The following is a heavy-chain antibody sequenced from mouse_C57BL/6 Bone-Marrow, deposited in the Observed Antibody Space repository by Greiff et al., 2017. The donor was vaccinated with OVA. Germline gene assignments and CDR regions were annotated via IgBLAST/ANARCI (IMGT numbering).Heavy chain of an antibody. CDR3: MGYGPTGNYFDY. Sequence: EVKLMESGGGLVQPGGSMKLSCAASGFTFSDAWMDWVRQSPEKGLEWVAEIRNKANNHATYYAESVKGRFTISRDDSKSSVYLQMNSLRAEDTGIYYCMGYGPTGNYFDYWGQGTTLTVSS. V-gene: IGHV6-6*01. J-gene: IGHJ2*01. D-gene: IGHD1-1*01. CDR2: IRNKANNHAT. CDR1: GFTFSDAW.